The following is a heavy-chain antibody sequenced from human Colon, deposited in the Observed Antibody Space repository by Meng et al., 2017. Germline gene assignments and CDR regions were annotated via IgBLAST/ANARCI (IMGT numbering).Heavy chain of an antibody. Sequence: QVQLQESGPGLAKPSQTLSLPCTGFGGSISGGDAYWSWIRQLPGKGLEWIGYIHFSGSTYYNPSLNSRITISVDMSRNQFSLRLTSVTSADMAVYYCARVNSDCGGVMCYKGWFDPWGQGTLVTVSS. J-gene: IGHJ5*02. D-gene: IGHD2-21*01. V-gene: IGHV4-30-4*01. CDR2: IHFSGST. CDR3: ARVNSDCGGVMCYKGWFDP. CDR1: GGSISGGDAY.